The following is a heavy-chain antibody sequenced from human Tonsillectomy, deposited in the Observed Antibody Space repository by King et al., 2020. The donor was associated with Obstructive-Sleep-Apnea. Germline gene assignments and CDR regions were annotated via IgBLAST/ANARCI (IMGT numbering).Heavy chain of an antibody. Sequence: QLVQSGGGLVQPGGSLRLSCAASGFTFSNYNVNWVRQAPGKGLEWVSYISSRSTTIYYAGSVKGRFTVSRDNAKNSLYLQMNSLRAEDTAVYYCAREHHFWSGYYYYFDYWGQGTLVTVSS. CDR2: ISSRSTTI. V-gene: IGHV3-48*04. D-gene: IGHD3-3*02. J-gene: IGHJ4*02. CDR1: GFTFSNYN. CDR3: AREHHFWSGYYYYFDY.